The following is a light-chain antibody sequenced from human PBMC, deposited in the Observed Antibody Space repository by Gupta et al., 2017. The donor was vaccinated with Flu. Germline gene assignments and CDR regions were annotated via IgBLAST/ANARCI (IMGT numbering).Light chain of an antibody. V-gene: IGLV2-8*01. CDR3: CSYGINDV. CDR2: EVN. J-gene: IGLJ1*01. Sequence: QSALTQPPSAFGSPGQSVAISCTGTSRDIGGNNYVSWYQQHPGKAPKLMIYEVNKRPSGVPDRFSGSKSGNTASLTVSGLQAEDEADYYCCSYGINDVFGSGTKVTVL. CDR1: SRDIGGNNY.